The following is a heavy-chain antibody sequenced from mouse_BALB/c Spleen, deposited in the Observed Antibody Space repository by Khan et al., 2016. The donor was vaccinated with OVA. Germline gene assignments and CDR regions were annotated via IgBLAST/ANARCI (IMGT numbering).Heavy chain of an antibody. J-gene: IGHJ2*01. CDR2: ISYSGNT. V-gene: IGHV3-2*02. Sequence: EVQLQESGPGLVKPSQSLSLTCTVTGYSITSDYAWNWIRQFPGNKLEWMGYISYSGNTTYNPSLKCRISLTLDTSKNQFFLQLNSVATEDTATYYCARMSKEDIDFWDQGTTLTVSS. D-gene: IGHD3-3*01. CDR1: GYSITSDYA. CDR3: ARMSKEDIDF.